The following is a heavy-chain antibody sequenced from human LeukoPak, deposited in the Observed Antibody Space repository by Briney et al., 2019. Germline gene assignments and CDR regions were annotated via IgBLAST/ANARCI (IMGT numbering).Heavy chain of an antibody. Sequence: ASVKVSCKASGYTFTGYYIHWVRQAPGQGLEWMGFINPNTDSTSYAQKFQARVTMTRDTAISTAYMELSGLRCVDTDVYYCARRYDFWSGYPTAFDYWGQGTLVTVSS. CDR3: ARRYDFWSGYPTAFDY. V-gene: IGHV1-2*02. CDR2: INPNTDST. J-gene: IGHJ4*02. D-gene: IGHD3-3*01. CDR1: GYTFTGYY.